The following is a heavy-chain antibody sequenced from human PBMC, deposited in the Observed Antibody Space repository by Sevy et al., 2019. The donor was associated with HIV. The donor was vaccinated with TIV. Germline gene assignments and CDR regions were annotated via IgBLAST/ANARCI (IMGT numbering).Heavy chain of an antibody. V-gene: IGHV3-21*01. J-gene: IGHJ4*02. CDR3: ARDGGCSSTACLLYFDY. Sequence: GGSLRLSCVVSEFTFSKYPKNWVRQAPGKGLEWVSSISSSSNYIYYGDSVKGRFTISRDNAKNSLYLQMNSLRADDTAVYYCARDGGCSSTACLLYFDYWGQGTLVTVSS. CDR1: EFTFSKYP. CDR2: ISSSSNYI. D-gene: IGHD2-2*01.